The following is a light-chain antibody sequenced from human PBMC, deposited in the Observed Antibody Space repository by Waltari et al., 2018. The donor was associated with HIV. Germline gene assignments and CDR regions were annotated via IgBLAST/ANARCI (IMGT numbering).Light chain of an antibody. V-gene: IGLV2-14*03. CDR1: SSDVGCYNY. CDR3: TSYTSSNTLVI. Sequence: QSALTQPASVSGSPGQSITISCTGTSSDVGCYNYVSWYQQHPGKAPKLMIYHVSNRPSGVSNRFSGSKSGNTASLTISGLQAEDEADYYCTSYTSSNTLVIFGGGTKLTVL. J-gene: IGLJ2*01. CDR2: HVS.